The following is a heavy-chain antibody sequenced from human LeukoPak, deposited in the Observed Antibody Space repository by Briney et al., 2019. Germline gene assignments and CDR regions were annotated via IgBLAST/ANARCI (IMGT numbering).Heavy chain of an antibody. Sequence: ASVKVSCKASGYTFTSYDINWVRQATGQGLEWMGWMNPNSGNTGYAQKFQGRVTMTRDTSISTAYMELSRLRSDDTAVYYCASTPNLSIAAGSFDYWGQGTLVTVSS. CDR3: ASTPNLSIAAGSFDY. CDR2: MNPNSGNT. J-gene: IGHJ4*02. V-gene: IGHV1-8*01. D-gene: IGHD6-13*01. CDR1: GYTFTSYD.